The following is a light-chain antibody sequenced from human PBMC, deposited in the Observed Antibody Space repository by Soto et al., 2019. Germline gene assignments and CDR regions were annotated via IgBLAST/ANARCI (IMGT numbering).Light chain of an antibody. CDR2: DVS. CDR3: SSYTSSSTLVV. CDR1: SSDFGGYNY. V-gene: IGLV2-14*01. Sequence: QSVLTQPASVSGSPGQSITLSCTGTSSDFGGYNYVSLYQQHPGKAPKLMIYDVSNRPSGVSNRFSGSKSGNTASLTISGLQAEDEADYYCSSYTSSSTLVVFGTGTKVTVL. J-gene: IGLJ1*01.